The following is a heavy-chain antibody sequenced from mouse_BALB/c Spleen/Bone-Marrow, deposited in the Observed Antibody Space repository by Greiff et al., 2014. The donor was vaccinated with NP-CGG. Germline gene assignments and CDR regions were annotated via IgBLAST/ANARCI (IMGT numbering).Heavy chain of an antibody. Sequence: QVQLQQPGADLMKPGASVKISCKATGYRFNSYWIEWVKQRPGHGLEWIGEILPGSGSTNFNEKFKGKATFTAYTSSNTAYMQISSLTSEDSAVYSCARLGIRSFDYWGQGTTLTVSS. CDR2: ILPGSGST. D-gene: IGHD3-1*01. V-gene: IGHV1-9*01. CDR1: GYRFNSYW. CDR3: ARLGIRSFDY. J-gene: IGHJ2*01.